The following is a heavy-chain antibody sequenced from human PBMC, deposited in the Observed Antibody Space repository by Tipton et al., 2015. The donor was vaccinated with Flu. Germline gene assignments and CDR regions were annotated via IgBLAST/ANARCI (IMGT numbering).Heavy chain of an antibody. Sequence: TLSLTCTVSGGSISSYYWAWIRQPAGKGLEWIGRIYTSGSTKYKPSLESRVTMSVDTSKNHFSPKLSSLTAADTAVDYCARGSGSGTYMIFDFWGQGTLATVSS. CDR1: GGSISSYY. CDR3: ARGSGSGTYMIFDF. D-gene: IGHD3-10*01. J-gene: IGHJ4*02. V-gene: IGHV4-4*07. CDR2: IYTSGST.